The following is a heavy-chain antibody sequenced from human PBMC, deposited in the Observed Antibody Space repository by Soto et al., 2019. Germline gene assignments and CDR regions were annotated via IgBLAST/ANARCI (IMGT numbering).Heavy chain of an antibody. Sequence: QVQLVESGGGVVQPGRSLRLSCAASGFTFSGYGMHWVRQAPGKGLEWVAVISYDGSNKYYADSVKGRFTISRDNSKNTLYLQMNSLRAEDTAVYYCAKSRGLLFKSYIFTGYPPPDYWGQGTLVTVSS. CDR2: ISYDGSNK. CDR1: GFTFSGYG. CDR3: AKSRGLLFKSYIFTGYPPPDY. V-gene: IGHV3-30*18. D-gene: IGHD3-9*01. J-gene: IGHJ4*02.